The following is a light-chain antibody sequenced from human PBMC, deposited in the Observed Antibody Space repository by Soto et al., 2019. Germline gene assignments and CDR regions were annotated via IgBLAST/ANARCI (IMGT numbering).Light chain of an antibody. CDR2: DAS. Sequence: EIVLTLSPATLSLSPGERVTLSCRASQSVSRSLAWYQQKPGQAPRLLIYDASNRATGIPARFSGSGSGTDFSLTISSLAPEDFAVYYCQQCSSWPYTFGQGTKLDFK. CDR3: QQCSSWPYT. CDR1: QSVSRS. V-gene: IGKV3-11*01. J-gene: IGKJ2*01.